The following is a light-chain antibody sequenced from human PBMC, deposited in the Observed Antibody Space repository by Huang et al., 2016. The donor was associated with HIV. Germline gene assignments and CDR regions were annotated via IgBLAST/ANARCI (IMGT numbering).Light chain of an antibody. CDR2: GTS. CDR3: QQYGSSYT. Sequence: EIVLTQSPGTLSLSPGERATLSCRASQSVSSSYLAWYRQRPGQAPRLVIYGTSNRATVIPDRVSGSGSGTDFTLTISRLEPEDFAVYYCQQYGSSYTFGQGTKLEIK. J-gene: IGKJ2*01. CDR1: QSVSSSY. V-gene: IGKV3-20*01.